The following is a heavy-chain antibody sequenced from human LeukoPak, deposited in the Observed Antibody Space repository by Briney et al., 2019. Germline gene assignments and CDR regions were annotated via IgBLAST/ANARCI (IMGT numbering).Heavy chain of an antibody. V-gene: IGHV4-61*02. CDR1: GGSISSGSYY. D-gene: IGHD5-18*01. Sequence: SETLSLTCTVSGGSISSGSYYWSWIRQPAGKGLEWIGRIYTSGSTNYNPSLKSRVTISVDTSKKQFSLKLSSVTAADTAVYYCARSGYSYGADAVDIWGQGTMVTVSS. J-gene: IGHJ3*02. CDR3: ARSGYSYGADAVDI. CDR2: IYTSGST.